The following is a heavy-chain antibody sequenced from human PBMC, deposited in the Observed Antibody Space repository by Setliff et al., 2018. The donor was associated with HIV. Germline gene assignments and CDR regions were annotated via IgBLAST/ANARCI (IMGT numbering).Heavy chain of an antibody. CDR2: INHSGST. D-gene: IGHD5-12*01. J-gene: IGHJ4*02. V-gene: IGHV4-34*01. CDR1: GGSFSGYY. Sequence: PSETLSLTCAVYGGSFSGYYWSWIRQPPGKGLEWIGEINHSGSTNYNPSLKSRVTISVDTSKNQVSLKLSSVTAADTAVYYCARDSRQEGYDSYYFDYWGQGTLVTVSS. CDR3: ARDSRQEGYDSYYFDY.